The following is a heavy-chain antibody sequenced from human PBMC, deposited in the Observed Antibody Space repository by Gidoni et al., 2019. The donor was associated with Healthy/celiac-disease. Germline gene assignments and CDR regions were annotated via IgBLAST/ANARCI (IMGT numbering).Heavy chain of an antibody. D-gene: IGHD3-16*02. V-gene: IGHV3-7*03. CDR3: ARDSMITFGGVIAFDY. CDR2: IKQDGSEK. J-gene: IGHJ4*02. CDR1: GFPFSRYW. Sequence: EVQLVESGGGLVQPGGSLRLSCAASGFPFSRYWMSWVRQAPGKGLEWGANIKQDGSEKYYVDSVKGRFTISRDNAKNSLYLQMNSLRAEDTAVYYCARDSMITFGGVIAFDYWGQGTLVTVSS.